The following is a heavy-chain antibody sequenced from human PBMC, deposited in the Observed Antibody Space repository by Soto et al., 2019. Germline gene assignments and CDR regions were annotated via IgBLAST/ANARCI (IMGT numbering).Heavy chain of an antibody. CDR2: LYSGGTT. CDR1: GFSVSRNL. CDR3: ARVVLVGATPDYFDH. J-gene: IGHJ4*01. D-gene: IGHD1-26*01. Sequence: EVQLVESGGSFIQPGGSLRLSCAVSGFSVSRNLMSWIRQAPGKGLEWVSILYSGGTTYYTGSVEGRFTMSGDDSKNTVYLQMKSLRVEDTATYFCARVVLVGATPDYFDHWGQGSLVTVSS. V-gene: IGHV3-53*01.